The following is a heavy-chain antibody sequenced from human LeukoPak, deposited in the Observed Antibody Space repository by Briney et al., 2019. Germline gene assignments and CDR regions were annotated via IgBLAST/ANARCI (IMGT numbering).Heavy chain of an antibody. Sequence: SETLSLTCTVSGGSISSRSYYWGWIRQPPGKGLEWIGKISDSGNTYYSPSLRSRVTISIDMSKNQFSLKLSSVTATDTAVYYCARGEKVIDYFDYWGQGTLDTVSS. D-gene: IGHD3-10*01. J-gene: IGHJ4*02. V-gene: IGHV4-39*01. CDR1: GGSISSRSYY. CDR3: ARGEKVIDYFDY. CDR2: ISDSGNT.